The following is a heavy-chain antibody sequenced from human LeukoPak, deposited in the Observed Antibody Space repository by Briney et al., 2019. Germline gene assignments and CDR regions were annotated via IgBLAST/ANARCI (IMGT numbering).Heavy chain of an antibody. V-gene: IGHV4-59*01. CDR2: VCYSGST. CDR1: GGSISSYC. J-gene: IGHJ4*02. CDR3: VRLVGGDIDY. D-gene: IGHD5-12*01. Sequence: SETLSLTCAVSGGSISSYCWNWIRQPPGKGLEWIGCVCYSGSTNYNPSLKSRVTISVDTSKNQFSLKLSSVTAADTAVYYCVRLVGGDIDYWGQGTLVTVSS.